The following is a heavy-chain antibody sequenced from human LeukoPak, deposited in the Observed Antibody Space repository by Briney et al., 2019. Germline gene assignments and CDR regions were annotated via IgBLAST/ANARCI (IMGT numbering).Heavy chain of an antibody. CDR3: AREMGVLIGAFDI. CDR2: ISYDGSNK. D-gene: IGHD2-8*01. J-gene: IGHJ3*02. CDR1: GFTFSSYA. Sequence: GGSLRLSCAASGFTFSSYAMHWVRQAPGKGLEWVAVISYDGSNKYYADSVKGRFTISRDNSKNTLYLQMNSLRAEDTAVYYCAREMGVLIGAFDIWGQGTMVTVSS. V-gene: IGHV3-30-3*01.